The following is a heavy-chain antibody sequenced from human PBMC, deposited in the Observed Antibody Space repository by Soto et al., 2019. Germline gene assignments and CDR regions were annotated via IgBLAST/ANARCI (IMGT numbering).Heavy chain of an antibody. V-gene: IGHV1-69*06. Sequence: SVQVSFKASSGAFTSYAISWVRQAPGQGLEWMGGIIPIFGTANYAQKFQGRVTITADKSTSTAYMELSSLRSEDTAVYYCARELPPRYAYNWFDPWGQGTLVTVSS. CDR1: SGAFTSYA. CDR2: IIPIFGTA. J-gene: IGHJ5*02. D-gene: IGHD3-9*01. CDR3: ARELPPRYAYNWFDP.